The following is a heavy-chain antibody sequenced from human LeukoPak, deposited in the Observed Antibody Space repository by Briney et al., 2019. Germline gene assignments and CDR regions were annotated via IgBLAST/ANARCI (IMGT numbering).Heavy chain of an antibody. CDR3: ARDGEDYDSSGYYYYFDY. Sequence: GGSLRLSCAASGFTFSSYEMNWVRQAPGKGLEWVSYISSSGRSIYYADSVKGRFTISRDNAKNSLYLQMNSLRDEDTAVHHCARDGEDYDSSGYYYYFDYWGQGTLVTVSS. V-gene: IGHV3-48*03. CDR1: GFTFSSYE. CDR2: ISSSGRSI. J-gene: IGHJ4*02. D-gene: IGHD3-22*01.